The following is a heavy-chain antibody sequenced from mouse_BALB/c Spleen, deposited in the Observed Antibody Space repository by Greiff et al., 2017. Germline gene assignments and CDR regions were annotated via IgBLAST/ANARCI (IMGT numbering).Heavy chain of an antibody. V-gene: IGHV3-6*02. CDR2: ISYDGSN. CDR1: GYSITSGYY. J-gene: IGHJ1*01. CDR3: ARDLLWSRGYFDV. Sequence: EVKLMESGPGLVKPSQSLSLTCSVTGYSITSGYYWNWIRQFPGNKLEWMGYISYDGSNNYNPSLKNRISITRDTSKNQFFLKLNSVTTEDTATYYCARDLLWSRGYFDVWGAGTTVTVSS. D-gene: IGHD2-10*01.